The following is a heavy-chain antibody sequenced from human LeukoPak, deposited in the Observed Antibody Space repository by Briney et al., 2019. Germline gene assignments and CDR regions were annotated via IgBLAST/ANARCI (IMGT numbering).Heavy chain of an antibody. CDR3: ARAGPFSGYDLSYYYYGMDV. V-gene: IGHV3-48*02. J-gene: IGHJ6*02. CDR1: GFTFNSYS. D-gene: IGHD5-12*01. Sequence: PGGSLRLSCAASGFTFNSYSMNWVRQAPGKGLEWVSYISSRSSTIYYADSVKGRFTISRDNAKNSLYLQMNSLRDEDTAVYYCARAGPFSGYDLSYYYYGMDVWGQGTTVTVSS. CDR2: ISSRSSTI.